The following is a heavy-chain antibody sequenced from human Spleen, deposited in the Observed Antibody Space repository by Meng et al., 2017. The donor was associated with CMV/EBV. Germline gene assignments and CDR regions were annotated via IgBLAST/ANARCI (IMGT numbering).Heavy chain of an antibody. CDR2: ITAYNGNT. D-gene: IGHD7-27*01. V-gene: IGHV1-18*01. CDR3: AGGNWGQGDWFDP. CDR1: GYSCSTYG. Sequence: KASGYSCSTYGITWVRQAPGQGLEWMGWITAYNGNTNYAQELQGRVTMTADTSTSTAYMELRSLTSDDTAVYYCAGGNWGQGDWFDPWGQGTLVTVSS. J-gene: IGHJ5*02.